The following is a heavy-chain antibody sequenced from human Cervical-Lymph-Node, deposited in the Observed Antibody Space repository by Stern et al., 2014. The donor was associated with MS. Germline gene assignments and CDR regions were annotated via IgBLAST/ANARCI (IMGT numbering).Heavy chain of an antibody. D-gene: IGHD6-13*01. J-gene: IGHJ4*02. V-gene: IGHV3-33*01. Sequence: VQLVESGGGVVQPGRSLRLSCAASKFTFRIHGMHWVRQPPGQGLEWVAVIWYDENSKYYTDSVKGRFTISRDNSKNTVYLQMNRLRAEDTAVYYCARDMGSSWLFDYGGQGILVTVSS. CDR1: KFTFRIHG. CDR2: IWYDENSK. CDR3: ARDMGSSWLFDY.